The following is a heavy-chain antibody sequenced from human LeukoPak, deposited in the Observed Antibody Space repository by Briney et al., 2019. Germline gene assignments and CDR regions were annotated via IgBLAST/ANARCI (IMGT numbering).Heavy chain of an antibody. CDR2: MKSKTDGGTT. D-gene: IGHD3-22*01. J-gene: IGHJ4*02. CDR3: STDRYYYDSSPRY. V-gene: IGHV3-15*07. Sequence: GGSLRLSCAASGLTFSKAWMNWVRQAPGKGLEWVGRMKSKTDGGTTDYAAPVKGRFTISRDDSKNTLYLQMNSLTTEDTAVFYCSTDRYYYDSSPRYWGQGTLVTVSS. CDR1: GLTFSKAW.